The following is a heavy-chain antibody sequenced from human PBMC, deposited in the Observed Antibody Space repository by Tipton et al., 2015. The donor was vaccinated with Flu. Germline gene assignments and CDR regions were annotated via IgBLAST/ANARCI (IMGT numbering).Heavy chain of an antibody. CDR2: IYYSGIT. Sequence: LRLSCTVSGGSISSGDYYWSWVRQHPGKGLEWIGYIYYSGITSYNPSLKSRVAISVDMSENKFSLKLTSVTAADTAVYYCAMRSEYFYCSGNSYRYYGMDVWGQGTTVTVSS. CDR3: AMRSEYFYCSGNSYRYYGMDV. D-gene: IGHD3-10*01. CDR1: GGSISSGDYY. V-gene: IGHV4-31*02. J-gene: IGHJ6*02.